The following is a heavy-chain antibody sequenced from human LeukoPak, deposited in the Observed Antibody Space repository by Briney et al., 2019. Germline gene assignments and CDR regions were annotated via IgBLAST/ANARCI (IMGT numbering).Heavy chain of an antibody. CDR3: ARVNSGYSYGYPHEYFDY. J-gene: IGHJ4*02. D-gene: IGHD5-18*01. CDR2: IYHSGST. CDR1: GGSISSYY. Sequence: SETLSLTCSVSGGSISSYYWSWIRQPPGKGLEWIGYIYHSGSTNYNPSLKSRVTISVDTSKNQFSLKLSSVTAADTAVYYCARVNSGYSYGYPHEYFDYWGQGTLVTVSS. V-gene: IGHV4-59*01.